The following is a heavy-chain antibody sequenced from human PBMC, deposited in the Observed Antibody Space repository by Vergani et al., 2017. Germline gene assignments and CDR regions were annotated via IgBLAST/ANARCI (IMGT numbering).Heavy chain of an antibody. CDR1: GGKFSRHA. D-gene: IGHD5-24*01. CDR3: ARANVELTTIRGDAFVI. V-gene: IGHV1-69*13. J-gene: IGHJ3*02. CDR2: IIPIFRTA. Sequence: QVQLVQSGAEVKKPGSSVKVSCKASGGKFSRHAINWVRLAPGQGLECMGRIIPIFRTANYAQKFQGRVTITADESTNTAYMELSSLRSEDTAVYYCARANVELTTIRGDAFVIWGQGTMVTVSS.